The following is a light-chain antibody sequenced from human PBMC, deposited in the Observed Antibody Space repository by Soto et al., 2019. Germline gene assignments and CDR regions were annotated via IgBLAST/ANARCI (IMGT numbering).Light chain of an antibody. V-gene: IGKV4-1*01. CDR3: QQFHTSPFT. CDR2: WAS. J-gene: IGKJ4*02. Sequence: DLVLTQSPDSLTLSLGERATMDRKSTQILLYRSNKKNYLAWYQQKAGQPPKLLIYWASTRESGVPDRFSGSGSGTDFTLTISSLQAEDVAVYYCQQFHTSPFTFGRGTKVDI. CDR1: QILLYRSNKKNY.